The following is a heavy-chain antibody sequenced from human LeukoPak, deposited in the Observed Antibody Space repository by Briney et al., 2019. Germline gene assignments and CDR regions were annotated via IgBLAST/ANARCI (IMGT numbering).Heavy chain of an antibody. CDR3: ARDDIGYCSSTSCSHYFDY. Sequence: SETLSLTCTVSGGSISRYYWSWIRQPPGKGLEWIGYIYYSGSTNYNPSLKSRVTISVDTSKNQFSLKLSSVTAADTAVYYCARDDIGYCSSTSCSHYFDYWGQGTLVTVSS. CDR2: IYYSGST. CDR1: GGSISRYY. D-gene: IGHD2-2*01. J-gene: IGHJ4*02. V-gene: IGHV4-59*01.